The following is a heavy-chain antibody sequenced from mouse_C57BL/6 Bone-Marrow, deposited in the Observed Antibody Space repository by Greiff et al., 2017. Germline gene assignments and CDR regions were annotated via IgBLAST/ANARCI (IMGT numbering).Heavy chain of an antibody. CDR3: ARLGHYYGSSFYYAMDY. CDR2: ILPGSGST. CDR1: GYTFTGYW. J-gene: IGHJ4*01. Sequence: VQLVESGAELMKPGASVKLSCKATGYTFTGYWIEWVKQRPGHGLEWIGEILPGSGSTNYNEKFKGKATFTADTSSNTAYMQLSSLTTEDSAIYYCARLGHYYGSSFYYAMDYWGQGTSVTVSS. V-gene: IGHV1-9*01. D-gene: IGHD1-1*01.